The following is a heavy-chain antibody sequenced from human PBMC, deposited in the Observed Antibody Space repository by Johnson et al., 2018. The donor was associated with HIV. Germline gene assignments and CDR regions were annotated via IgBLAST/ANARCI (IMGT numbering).Heavy chain of an antibody. CDR3: VKVQDEWFRALGAFDI. CDR2: ISYDGSNR. D-gene: IGHD3-10*01. J-gene: IGHJ3*02. CDR1: GFPFSSYA. V-gene: IGHV3-30*04. Sequence: QVQLVESGGGVVQPGRSLRLSCAASGFPFSSYAMHWVRQAPGKGLEWVAVISYDGSNRSSTESVKGRFTISRDNSENTLYLQMNTLRAEDTAVYYCVKVQDEWFRALGAFDIWGQGTMVTVSS.